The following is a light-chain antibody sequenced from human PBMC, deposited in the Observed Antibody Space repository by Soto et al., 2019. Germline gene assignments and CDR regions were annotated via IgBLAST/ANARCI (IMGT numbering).Light chain of an antibody. Sequence: QPVLTQEPSLTVSPGGTVTLTCALTTGAVTSDYYPNWFQRRPGQALGTLIYRTSNKHSWTPARSSGSLLGGKAALTLSGVQPEDEADYYCVLLYGGAWVFGGGTQLTVL. V-gene: IGLV7-43*01. CDR3: VLLYGGAWV. CDR1: TGAVTSDYY. CDR2: RTS. J-gene: IGLJ3*02.